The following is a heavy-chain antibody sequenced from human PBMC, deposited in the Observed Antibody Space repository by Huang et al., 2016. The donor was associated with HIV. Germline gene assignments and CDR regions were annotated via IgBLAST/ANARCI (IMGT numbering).Heavy chain of an antibody. V-gene: IGHV1-2*02. CDR2: LNPNSGGT. CDR3: TYKGHY. Sequence: QVQLVQSGTEVKKPGASVKVSCKASGYTFTGYYIHWVRQAPGPGLEWMGWLNPNSGGTNYAPKFLDRVTLTSDTSISTGYMELTNLTSDDTALYYCTYKGHYWGQGTLVTVSS. D-gene: IGHD1-20*01. CDR1: GYTFTGYY. J-gene: IGHJ4*02.